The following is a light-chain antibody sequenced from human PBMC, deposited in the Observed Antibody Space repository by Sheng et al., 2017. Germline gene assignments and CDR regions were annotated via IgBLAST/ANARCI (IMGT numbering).Light chain of an antibody. CDR2: GAS. CDR3: QKYDYAPLT. Sequence: EIVMTQSPATLSVSPGERATLSCRASQSVSSNLAWYQQKPGQAPRLLIYGASTRATGIPARFSGSGSGTEFTLTISSLQSEDVATYYCQKYDYAPLTFGGGPRWRSN. V-gene: IGKV3-15*01. CDR1: QSVSSN. J-gene: IGKJ4*01.